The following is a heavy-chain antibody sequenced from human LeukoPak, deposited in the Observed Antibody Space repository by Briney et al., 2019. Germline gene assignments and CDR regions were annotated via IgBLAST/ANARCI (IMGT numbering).Heavy chain of an antibody. CDR1: GGTFSSYA. J-gene: IGHJ5*02. CDR3: ARDLNRGYSYGSIWFDP. CDR2: IIPIFGTA. Sequence: ASVKVSCKASGGTFSSYAISWVRQAPGQGLEWMGGIIPIFGTANYAQKFQGRVTITADESTSTACMELSSLRSEDTAVYYCARDLNRGYSYGSIWFDPWGQGTLVTVSS. D-gene: IGHD5-18*01. V-gene: IGHV1-69*01.